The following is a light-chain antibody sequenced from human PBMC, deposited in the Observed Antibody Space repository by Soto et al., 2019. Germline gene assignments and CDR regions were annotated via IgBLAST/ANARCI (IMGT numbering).Light chain of an antibody. CDR1: QSISSW. V-gene: IGKV1-5*01. CDR2: DAS. CDR3: QQYNRYSLT. J-gene: IGKJ4*01. Sequence: DIQMTQSPSTLSASVGDRVTITCRASQSISSWLAWYQQKPGKAPKLLIYDASSLESGVPSRFSGSGSDTEFTLTINNLQPDDFAKYHCQQYNRYSLTFGGGTKVEIK.